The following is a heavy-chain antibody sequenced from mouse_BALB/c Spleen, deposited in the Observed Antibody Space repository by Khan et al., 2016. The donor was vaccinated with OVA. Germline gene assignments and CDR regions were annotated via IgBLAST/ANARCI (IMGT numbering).Heavy chain of an antibody. CDR1: GYTFTSYV. CDR3: VQSVVRDGSAYEGIDY. Sequence: EVQLQQSGPELVKPGASVKMSCKASGYTFTSYVMHWVKQKPRQGLEWIGYISPNSGGSKYNEKFKGKATLTSDKSSSTAYMQLSSLPSEDSAVFYVVQSVVRDGSAYEGIDYWGQGTLVTVSA. CDR2: ISPNSGGS. J-gene: IGHJ3*01. V-gene: IGHV1S136*01. D-gene: IGHD1-1*01.